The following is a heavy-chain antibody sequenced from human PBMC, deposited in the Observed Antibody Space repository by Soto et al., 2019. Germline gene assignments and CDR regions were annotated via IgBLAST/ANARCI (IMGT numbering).Heavy chain of an antibody. Sequence: PGGSLRLSCAASGFTFSSYAMHWVRQAPGKGLEWVAVISYDGSNKYYADSVKGRFTISRDNSKNTLYLQMNSLRAEDTAVYYCARGVTMIVVVITGFDYWGQGTLVTVSS. D-gene: IGHD3-22*01. CDR1: GFTFSSYA. CDR2: ISYDGSNK. V-gene: IGHV3-30-3*01. J-gene: IGHJ4*02. CDR3: ARGVTMIVVVITGFDY.